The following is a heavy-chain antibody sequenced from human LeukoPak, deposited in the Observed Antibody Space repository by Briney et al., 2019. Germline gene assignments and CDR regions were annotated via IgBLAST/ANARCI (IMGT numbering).Heavy chain of an antibody. CDR2: IIPILGIA. D-gene: IGHD6-6*01. CDR3: ARDREQLVPSYYYYGMDV. V-gene: IGHV1-69*04. CDR1: GGTFSSYA. Sequence: ASVKVSCKASGGTFSSYAISWVRQAPGQGLEWMGRIIPILGIANYAQKFQGRVTITADKSTSTAYMELSSLRSEDTAMYYCARDREQLVPSYYYYGMDVWGQGTTVTVSS. J-gene: IGHJ6*02.